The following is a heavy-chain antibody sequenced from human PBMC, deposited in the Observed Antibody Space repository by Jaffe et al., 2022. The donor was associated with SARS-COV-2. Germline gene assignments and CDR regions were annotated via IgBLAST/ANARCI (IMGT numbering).Heavy chain of an antibody. J-gene: IGHJ3*02. V-gene: IGHV4-61*02. D-gene: IGHD3-22*01. CDR1: GGSISSGSYY. Sequence: QVQLQESGPGLVKPSQTLSLTCTVSGGSISSGSYYWSWIRQPAGKGLEWIGRIYTSGSTNYNPSLKSRVTISVDTSKNQFSLKLSSVTAADTAVYYCATFPGDDSSGYFRGDAFDIWGQGTMVTVSS. CDR2: IYTSGST. CDR3: ATFPGDDSSGYFRGDAFDI.